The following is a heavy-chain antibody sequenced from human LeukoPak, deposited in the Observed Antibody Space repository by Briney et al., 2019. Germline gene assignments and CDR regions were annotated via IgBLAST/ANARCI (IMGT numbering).Heavy chain of an antibody. J-gene: IGHJ6*02. CDR2: IYSGGST. Sequence: GGSLRLSCAASGFTVSSNYMSWVRQAPGKGLEWVSVIYSGGSTYYADSVKGRFTISRDNSKNTLYLQMNSLRAEDTAVYYCARAQKMTTVVDRRVTLSDYYYGMDVWGQGTTVTVSS. CDR1: GFTVSSNY. D-gene: IGHD4-23*01. CDR3: ARAQKMTTVVDRRVTLSDYYYGMDV. V-gene: IGHV3-53*01.